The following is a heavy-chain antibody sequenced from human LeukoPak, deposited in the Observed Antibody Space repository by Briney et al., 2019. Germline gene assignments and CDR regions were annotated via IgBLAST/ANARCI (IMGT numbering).Heavy chain of an antibody. CDR3: TRAVWGSSWYTADY. Sequence: GGSLRLSCTASGFTFGDYAMSWFRQAPGKGLEWVGFIRSKAYGGTTEYAASVKGRFTISRDDSKSIAYLQMNSLKTEDTAVYHCTRAVWGSSWYTADYWGQGTLVTVSS. D-gene: IGHD6-13*01. J-gene: IGHJ4*02. CDR1: GFTFGDYA. CDR2: IRSKAYGGTT. V-gene: IGHV3-49*03.